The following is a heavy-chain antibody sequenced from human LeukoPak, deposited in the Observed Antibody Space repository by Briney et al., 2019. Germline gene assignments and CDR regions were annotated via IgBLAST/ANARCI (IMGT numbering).Heavy chain of an antibody. D-gene: IGHD3-10*01. CDR1: GGSISGYY. CDR2: IYYSGST. V-gene: IGHV4-59*01. J-gene: IGHJ4*02. CDR3: AREAPNSGYFDY. Sequence: SETLSLTCTVSGGSISGYYWSWIRQPPGKGLEWIGYIYYSGSTNYNPSLKSRVTISVDTSKNQFSLKLSSVTAADTAVYYCAREAPNSGYFDYWGQGTLVTVSS.